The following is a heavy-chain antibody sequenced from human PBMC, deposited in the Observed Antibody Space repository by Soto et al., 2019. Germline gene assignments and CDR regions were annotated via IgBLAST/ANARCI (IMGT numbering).Heavy chain of an antibody. CDR1: GGTFSSYA. CDR3: ARDFGGAAASDY. V-gene: IGHV1-69*13. CDR2: IIPIFGTA. J-gene: IGHJ4*02. D-gene: IGHD6-13*01. Sequence: SAKVSCKASGGTFSSYAISWVRQAPGQGLEWMGGIIPIFGTANYAQKFQGRVTITADESTSTAYMELSSLRSEDTAVYYCARDFGGAAASDYWGQGTLVTVSS.